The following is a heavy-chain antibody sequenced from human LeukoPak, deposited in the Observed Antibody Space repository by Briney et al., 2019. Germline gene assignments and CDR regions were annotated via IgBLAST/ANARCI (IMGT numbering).Heavy chain of an antibody. V-gene: IGHV3-21*01. D-gene: IGHD6-19*01. CDR3: ARDPSSGWYLKGWFDP. CDR2: ISSSSSYI. J-gene: IGHJ5*02. Sequence: GGSLGLSCAASGFTFSNFWMNWVRQAPGKGLEWVSSISSSSSYIYYADSVKGRFTISRDNAKNSLYLQMNSLKAEDTAVYYCARDPSSGWYLKGWFDPWGQGTLVTVSS. CDR1: GFTFSNFW.